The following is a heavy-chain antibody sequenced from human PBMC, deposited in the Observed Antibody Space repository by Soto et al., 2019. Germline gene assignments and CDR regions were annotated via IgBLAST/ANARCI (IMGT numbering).Heavy chain of an antibody. CDR3: ARDGASYSGYWYNLYGMDV. D-gene: IGHD5-12*01. CDR2: ISKSSTFI. CDR1: GFIFSDYS. V-gene: IGHV3-21*01. J-gene: IGHJ6*02. Sequence: EVQLVESGGGLVKPGGSLRLSCIGSGFIFSDYSMNWVRLAPGKGLECVSSISKSSTFIDHADSVKGRCTISRDNAKNSVYLHVSSLRAEDTALYYCARDGASYSGYWYNLYGMDVWGQGTTVTVSS.